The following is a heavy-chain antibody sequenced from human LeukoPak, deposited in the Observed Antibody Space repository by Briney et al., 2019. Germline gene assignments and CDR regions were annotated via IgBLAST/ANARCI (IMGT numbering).Heavy chain of an antibody. V-gene: IGHV3-48*02. D-gene: IGHD3-9*01. CDR1: GFTFSSCS. CDR3: ARGRATGRSGGDY. J-gene: IGHJ4*02. Sequence: GSLRLSCAASGFTFSSCSMNWVRQAPGKGLEWVSYISSGSSSIYYADSVKGRFTISRDNAENSLYLQMNSLRDEDTAVYYCARGRATGRSGGDYWGQGTLVTVSS. CDR2: ISSGSSSI.